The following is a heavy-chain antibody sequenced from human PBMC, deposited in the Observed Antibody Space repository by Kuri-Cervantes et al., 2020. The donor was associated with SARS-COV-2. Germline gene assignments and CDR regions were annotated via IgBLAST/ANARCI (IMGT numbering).Heavy chain of an antibody. D-gene: IGHD3-3*01. CDR3: ARKITISGFDP. CDR2: IDWDDDK. Sequence: SGPTLVKPTQTLTLTCTFSGFSLTTSGMCVAWIRQPPGKALEWLARIDWDDDKYYKTSLNTRLSISKDASKNQVVLTMTNMDPVDTATYYCARKITISGFDPWGQGTLVTVSS. J-gene: IGHJ5*02. CDR1: GFSLTTSGMC. V-gene: IGHV2-70*12.